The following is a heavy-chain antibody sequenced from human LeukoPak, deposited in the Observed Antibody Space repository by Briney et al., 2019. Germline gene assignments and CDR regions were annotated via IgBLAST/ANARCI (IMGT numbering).Heavy chain of an antibody. CDR1: GFTFSNYN. J-gene: IGHJ5*02. Sequence: PGGSLRLSCAASGFTFSNYNMNWVRQAPGKGLEWVSSISSSNNYIYYADSVKGRFTISRDNAKNSLYLQMNSLRAEDTAVYYCAKDRVVVAATPRTRFDPWGQGTLVTVSS. CDR2: ISSSNNYI. D-gene: IGHD2-15*01. V-gene: IGHV3-21*04. CDR3: AKDRVVVAATPRTRFDP.